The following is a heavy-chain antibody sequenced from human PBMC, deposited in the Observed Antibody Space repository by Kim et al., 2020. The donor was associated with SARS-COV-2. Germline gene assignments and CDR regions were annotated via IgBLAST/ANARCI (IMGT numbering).Heavy chain of an antibody. J-gene: IGHJ5*02. V-gene: IGHV3-7*03. CDR1: GFTLSDYW. Sequence: GGSLRLSCVASGFTLSDYWMNWVRQAPGKGLEWVANMDEHGSGKYYVDSVRGRFTISRDKAKNSLQLQMNGLRAEDTAMSYCVRAITTGSSSWGQGTLV. CDR3: VRAITTGSSS. D-gene: IGHD4-4*01. CDR2: MDEHGSGK.